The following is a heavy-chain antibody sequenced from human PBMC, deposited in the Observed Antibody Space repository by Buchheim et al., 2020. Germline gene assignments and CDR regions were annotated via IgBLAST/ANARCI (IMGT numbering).Heavy chain of an antibody. D-gene: IGHD3-22*01. CDR3: AKLYYYDSSGSPAYNWFDP. J-gene: IGHJ5*02. CDR2: ISGSGGST. CDR1: GFTFSSYA. V-gene: IGHV3-23*04. Sequence: VQLVESGGGVVQPGRSLRLSCAASGFTFSSYAMSWVRQAPGKGLEWVSAISGSGGSTYYADSVKGRFTISRDNSKNTRYLQMNSLRAEDTAVYYCAKLYYYDSSGSPAYNWFDPWGQGTL.